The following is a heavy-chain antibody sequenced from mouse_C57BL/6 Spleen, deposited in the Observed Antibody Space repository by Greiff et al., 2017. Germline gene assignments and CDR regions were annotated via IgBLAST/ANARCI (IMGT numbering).Heavy chain of an antibody. CDR3: ARGGYGSSYLYWYFDV. J-gene: IGHJ1*03. V-gene: IGHV1-76*01. D-gene: IGHD1-1*01. CDR1: GYTFTDYY. Sequence: VQLQQSGAELVRPGASVKLSCKASGYTFTDYYINWVKQRPGQGLEWIARIYPGSGNTYYNEKFKGKATLTAEKSSSTAYMQLSSLTSEDSAVYFCARGGYGSSYLYWYFDVWGTGTTVTVSS. CDR2: IYPGSGNT.